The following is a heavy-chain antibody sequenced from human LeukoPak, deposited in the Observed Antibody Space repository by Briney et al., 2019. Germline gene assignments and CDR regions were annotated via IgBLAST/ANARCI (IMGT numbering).Heavy chain of an antibody. Sequence: PSETLSLTCTVSGGSISSYYWSWIRQPPGKGLECIGYIHYSGSTNYNPSLKSRVTISVDTSKNQFSLKLKSVTAADTAVYYCARGGYYGWGNDFRFDSWGQGTLVTVSS. J-gene: IGHJ5*01. CDR1: GGSISSYY. CDR2: IHYSGST. V-gene: IGHV4-59*01. CDR3: ARGGYYGWGNDFRFDS. D-gene: IGHD3-10*01.